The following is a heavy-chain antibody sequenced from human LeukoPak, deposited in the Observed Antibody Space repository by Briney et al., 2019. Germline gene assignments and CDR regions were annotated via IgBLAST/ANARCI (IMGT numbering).Heavy chain of an antibody. CDR1: GFAFSSYA. D-gene: IGHD3-22*01. V-gene: IGHV3-23*01. CDR3: AKLSMIVVVITLFDY. Sequence: GGSLRLSCAASGFAFSSYAMSWVRQAPGKGLEWDSAISGSGGSTYYADSVKGRFTISRDNSKNTLYLQMNSLRAEDTAVYYCAKLSMIVVVITLFDYWGQGTLVTVSS. CDR2: ISGSGGST. J-gene: IGHJ4*02.